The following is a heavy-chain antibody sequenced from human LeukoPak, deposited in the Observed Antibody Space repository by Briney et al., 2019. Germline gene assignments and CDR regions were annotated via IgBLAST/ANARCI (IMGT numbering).Heavy chain of an antibody. V-gene: IGHV3-23*01. CDR3: AKDRGYCSSTSCLNWFDP. D-gene: IGHD2-2*01. Sequence: GGSLRLSCAASGFTFSSYAMSWVRQAPGKGLEWVSAISGSGGSTYYADSVKGRFTISRDNSKNTLYPQMNSLRAEDTAVYYCAKDRGYCSSTSCLNWFDPWGQGTLVTVSS. CDR2: ISGSGGST. CDR1: GFTFSSYA. J-gene: IGHJ5*02.